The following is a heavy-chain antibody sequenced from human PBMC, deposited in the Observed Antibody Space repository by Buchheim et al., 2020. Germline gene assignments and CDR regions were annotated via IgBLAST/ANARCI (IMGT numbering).Heavy chain of an antibody. J-gene: IGHJ4*02. CDR3: TTMIPRPRLPFGY. CDR1: GLTFTNAW. D-gene: IGHD2-21*01. CDR2: IKRETDGGTT. Sequence: EVQVVESGGGLVKPGGPLRLSCTTSGLTFTNAWVNWVRQAPGKGLEWIAQIKRETDGGTTDYAAPVKDSFTISRDDSKKSSFLQMNSLKSEDSAMYYCTTMIPRPRLPFGYWGQGT. V-gene: IGHV3-15*01.